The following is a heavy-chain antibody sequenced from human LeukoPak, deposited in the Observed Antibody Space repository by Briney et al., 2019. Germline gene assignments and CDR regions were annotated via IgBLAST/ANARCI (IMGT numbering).Heavy chain of an antibody. V-gene: IGHV3-49*03. Sequence: PGGSLRPSCTASGFTFGDYAMSWFRQAPGKGLEWVGFIRSKAYGGTTEYAASVKGRFTISRDDSKSIAYLQMNSLKTEDTAVYYCTGGGMATIIRGWGQGTLVTVSS. D-gene: IGHD5-24*01. CDR2: IRSKAYGGTT. J-gene: IGHJ4*02. CDR3: TGGGMATIIRG. CDR1: GFTFGDYA.